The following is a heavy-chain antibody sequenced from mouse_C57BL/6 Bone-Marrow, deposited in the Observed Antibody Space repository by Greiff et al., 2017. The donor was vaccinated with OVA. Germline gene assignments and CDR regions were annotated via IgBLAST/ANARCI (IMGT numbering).Heavy chain of an antibody. D-gene: IGHD2-3*01. CDR3: ARGYDLRGAMDD. J-gene: IGHJ4*01. V-gene: IGHV1-50*01. CDR1: GYTFTSYW. CDR2: LDPSDSYT. Sequence: QVQLQQPGAELVKPGASVKLSCKASGYTFTSYWMQWVKQRPGQGLEWIGELDPSDSYTNYHQKFKGKATLTVDTASCTAYMQLSSLTSEDSAVYYCARGYDLRGAMDDWGQGTSVTVSS.